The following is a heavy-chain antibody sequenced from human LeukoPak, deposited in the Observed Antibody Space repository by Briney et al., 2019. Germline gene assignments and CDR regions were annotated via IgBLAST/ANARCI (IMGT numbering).Heavy chain of an antibody. CDR1: GASISSHY. V-gene: IGHV4-59*11. J-gene: IGHJ5*02. D-gene: IGHD7-27*01. CDR2: IYYRGST. Sequence: SETLSLTCTVSGASISSHYWCWIRQPPGTGLEWIGDIYYRGSTTYNPFLKSRVSISLDTSRNQFSLNLSSVTAADTAVYYCAKLEVGRFDPWGQGTLVTVSS. CDR3: AKLEVGRFDP.